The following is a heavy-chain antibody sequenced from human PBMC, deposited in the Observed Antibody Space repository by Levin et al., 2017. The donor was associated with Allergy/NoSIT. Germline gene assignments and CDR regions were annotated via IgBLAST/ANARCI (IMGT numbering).Heavy chain of an antibody. V-gene: IGHV3-48*01. J-gene: IGHJ4*02. D-gene: IGHD3-10*01. Sequence: GGSLRLSCAASGFTFSSYDMNWVRQAPGKGLEWVSYITSSSGTINYADSVKGRFTISRDNAKNSLYLQMNSLIPEDTAVYYCARDLYYGSGSQYYFYYWGQGTLVTVSS. CDR2: ITSSSGTI. CDR3: ARDLYYGSGSQYYFYY. CDR1: GFTFSSYD.